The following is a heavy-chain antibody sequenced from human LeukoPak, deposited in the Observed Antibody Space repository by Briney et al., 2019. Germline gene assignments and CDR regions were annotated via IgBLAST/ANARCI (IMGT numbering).Heavy chain of an antibody. CDR3: ATDFVVVPAAMGSSGFDP. V-gene: IGHV1-24*01. Sequence: GASAKVSCKVSGYTLTELSMHWVRQAPGKGLEWMGGFDPEDGETIYAQKFQGRVTMTEDTSTDTAYVDLSSLRSEDTAVYYCATDFVVVPAAMGSSGFDPWGQGTLVTVSS. CDR2: FDPEDGET. D-gene: IGHD2-2*01. CDR1: GYTLTELS. J-gene: IGHJ5*02.